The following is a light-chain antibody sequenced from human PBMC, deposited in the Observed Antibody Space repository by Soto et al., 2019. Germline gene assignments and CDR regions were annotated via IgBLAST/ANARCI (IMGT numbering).Light chain of an antibody. CDR2: AAS. Sequence: IPLTQSPSSLSASVGDRVTITCRASQAIAIYLAWYQQKPGEAPKLLIYAASTLYGGVPSRFSGSGSGTDFALTITSLQAEDFATYYCQQLLMYPSTFGGGTKVEIK. CDR3: QQLLMYPST. CDR1: QAIAIY. J-gene: IGKJ4*01. V-gene: IGKV1-9*01.